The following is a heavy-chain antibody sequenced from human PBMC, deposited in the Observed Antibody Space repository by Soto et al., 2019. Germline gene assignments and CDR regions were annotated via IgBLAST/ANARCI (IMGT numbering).Heavy chain of an antibody. V-gene: IGHV4-39*01. J-gene: IGHJ4*02. Sequence: SETLSLTCTVSGGSISSSSYYWGWIRQPPGKGLEWIGSIYYSGSTYYNPSLKSRVTISVDTSKNQFSLKLSSVTAADTAVYYCARVHLGELSSYYFDYWGQGTLVTVSS. CDR3: ARVHLGELSSYYFDY. CDR2: IYYSGST. CDR1: GGSISSSSYY. D-gene: IGHD3-16*02.